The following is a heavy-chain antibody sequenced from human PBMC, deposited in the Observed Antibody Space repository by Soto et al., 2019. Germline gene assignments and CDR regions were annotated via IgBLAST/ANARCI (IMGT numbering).Heavy chain of an antibody. V-gene: IGHV5-51*01. CDR3: ARGGPMVRGVIIAGWFDP. CDR2: IYPGDSDT. Sequence: GESLKISCKGSGYSFTSYWIGWVRQMPGKGLEWMGIIYPGDSDTRYSPSFQGQVTISADKSISTAYLQWSSLKASDTAMYYCARGGPMVRGVIIAGWFDPWGQGTLVTVSS. CDR1: GYSFTSYW. D-gene: IGHD3-10*01. J-gene: IGHJ5*02.